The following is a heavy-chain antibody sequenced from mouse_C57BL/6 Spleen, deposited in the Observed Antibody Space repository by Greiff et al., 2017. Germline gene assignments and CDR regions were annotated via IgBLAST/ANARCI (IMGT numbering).Heavy chain of an antibody. CDR3: ARNGSLDY. CDR2: IDPSDSYT. CDR1: GYTFTSYW. Sequence: QVQLKQPGAELVMPGASVKLSCKASGYTFTSYWMHWVKQRPGQGLEWIGEIDPSDSYTNYNQKFKGKSTLTVDKSSSTAYMQLSSLTSEDSAVYYCARNGSLDYWGQGTTLTVSS. D-gene: IGHD1-1*01. J-gene: IGHJ2*01. V-gene: IGHV1-69*01.